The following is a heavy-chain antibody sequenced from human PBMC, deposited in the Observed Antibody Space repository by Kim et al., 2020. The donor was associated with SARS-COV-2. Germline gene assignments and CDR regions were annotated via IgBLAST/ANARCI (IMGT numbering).Heavy chain of an antibody. J-gene: IGHJ4*02. D-gene: IGHD1-26*01. CDR1: GFAFNIYA. CDR2: IDGSGGTT. Sequence: GGSLRLSCAASGFAFNIYAMSWVRQAPGKGLEWVSVIDGSGGTTHYADSVKGRFTISRDNSKNTLYLQMNSLRAEDTALYYCSIGGVGGHIDYWGQGTLV. CDR3: SIGGVGGHIDY. V-gene: IGHV3-23*01.